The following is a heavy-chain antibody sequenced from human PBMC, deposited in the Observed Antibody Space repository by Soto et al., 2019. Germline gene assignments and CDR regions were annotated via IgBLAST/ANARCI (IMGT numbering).Heavy chain of an antibody. J-gene: IGHJ5*02. CDR3: ARDSTSVSSWYGQFDP. D-gene: IGHD6-13*01. CDR1: GGSISSGGYY. V-gene: IGHV4-31*03. CDR2: IYYSGST. Sequence: PSETLSLTCTVSGGSISSGGYYWSWIRQHPGKGLEWIGYIYYSGSTYYNPSLKSRVTISVDTSKNQFSLKLSSVTAADTAVYYCARDSTSVSSWYGQFDPWGQGTLVT.